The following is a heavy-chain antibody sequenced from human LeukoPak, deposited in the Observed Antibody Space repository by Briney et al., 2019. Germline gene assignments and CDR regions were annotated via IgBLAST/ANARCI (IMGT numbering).Heavy chain of an antibody. CDR1: GGSFSGYY. Sequence: SETLSLTCAVYGGSFSGYYWSWIRQPPGKGLEWSGSIYYSGSTYYNPSLKSRVTISVDTAKNQFSLKLSSVTAADTAVYYCARAQYCYDSSGRRYFDYWGQGTLVTVSS. V-gene: IGHV4-34*01. CDR3: ARAQYCYDSSGRRYFDY. J-gene: IGHJ4*02. CDR2: IYYSGST. D-gene: IGHD3-22*01.